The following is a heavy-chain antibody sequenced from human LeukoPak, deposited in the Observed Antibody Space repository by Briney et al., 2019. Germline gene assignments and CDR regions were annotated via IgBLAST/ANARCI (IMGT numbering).Heavy chain of an antibody. CDR1: GFSFSSSW. CDR2: INEDGSKK. CDR3: ARSIGCRGAGCDGVYYFDF. V-gene: IGHV3-7*01. Sequence: GGSLRLSCAASGFSFSSSWMSWVRQAPGKGLEWVANINEDGSKKYLVDSVRGRFTISRDNAGNSLVLHMSTLRADDTAVYYCARSIGCRGAGCDGVYYFDFWGQGTLVPVCS. D-gene: IGHD2-2*01. J-gene: IGHJ4*02.